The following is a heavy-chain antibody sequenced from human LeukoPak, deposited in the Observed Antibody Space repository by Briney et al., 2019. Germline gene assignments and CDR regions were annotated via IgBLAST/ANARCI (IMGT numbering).Heavy chain of an antibody. Sequence: PPETLSLTCSVSGGSISSSSYYWGWIRQPPGKGLEWIGSIYYSGRTYYNLSLKSRVTISVDTSKNQFSLKLSSVTAADSGVYYCARDLGYSSGWYEGGHFDFWGQGTLVTVSS. V-gene: IGHV4-39*02. J-gene: IGHJ4*02. CDR2: IYYSGRT. CDR3: ARDLGYSSGWYEGGHFDF. CDR1: GGSISSSSYY. D-gene: IGHD6-19*01.